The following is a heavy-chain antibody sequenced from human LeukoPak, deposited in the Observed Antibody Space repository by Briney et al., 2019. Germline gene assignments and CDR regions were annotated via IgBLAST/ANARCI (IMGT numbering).Heavy chain of an antibody. CDR3: AREPTTTHDALDI. CDR2: TSVRTNNR. Sequence: GGSLRPSCATSGFTFSSYNMNWVRQAPGKGLEWVSATSVRTNNRYHADSVKGRFTISRDNAKNSLYLQMNSLRAEDTAVYYCAREPTTTHDALDIWGPGTMVTVSS. J-gene: IGHJ3*02. V-gene: IGHV3-21*01. CDR1: GFTFSSYN. D-gene: IGHD4-11*01.